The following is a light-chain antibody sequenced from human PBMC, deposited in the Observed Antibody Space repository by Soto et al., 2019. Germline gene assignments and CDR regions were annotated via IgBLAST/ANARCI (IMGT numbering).Light chain of an antibody. V-gene: IGKV3-11*01. CDR1: QSVSSY. CDR2: GAS. Sequence: EIVLTQSPATLSLSPGERATLSCRASQSVSSYLAWYQQKPGQAPRLLIYGASNRATGIPDRFSGSGSGTDFTLTISSLQSEDFALYYCQQYNNWPITFGQGTRLEI. CDR3: QQYNNWPIT. J-gene: IGKJ5*01.